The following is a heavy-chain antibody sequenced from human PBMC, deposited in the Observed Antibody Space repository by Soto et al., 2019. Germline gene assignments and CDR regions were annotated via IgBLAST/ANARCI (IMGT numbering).Heavy chain of an antibody. CDR1: GGSFSGCY. J-gene: IGHJ5*02. CDR2: INHSGST. Sequence: SETLSLTCAVYGGSFSGCYWSWIRQPPGKGLEWIGEINHSGSTNYNPSLKSRVTISVDTSKNQFSLKLSSVTAADTAVYYCARGTAYYGSGSSNWFDPWGQGTLVTVSS. D-gene: IGHD3-10*01. V-gene: IGHV4-34*01. CDR3: ARGTAYYGSGSSNWFDP.